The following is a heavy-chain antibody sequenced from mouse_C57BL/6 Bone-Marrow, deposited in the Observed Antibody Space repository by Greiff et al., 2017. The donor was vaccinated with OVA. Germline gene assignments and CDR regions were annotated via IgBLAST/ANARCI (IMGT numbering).Heavy chain of an antibody. J-gene: IGHJ2*01. CDR2: IYPGDGDT. D-gene: IGHD1-1*01. V-gene: IGHV1-80*01. CDR3: ARSPPYYGSSY. Sequence: VKLVESGAELVKPGASVKISCKASGYAFSSYWMNWVKQRPGKGLEWIGQIYPGDGDTNYNGKFKGKATLTADKSSSTAYMQLSSLTSEDSAVYFCARSPPYYGSSYWGQGTTLTVSS. CDR1: GYAFSSYW.